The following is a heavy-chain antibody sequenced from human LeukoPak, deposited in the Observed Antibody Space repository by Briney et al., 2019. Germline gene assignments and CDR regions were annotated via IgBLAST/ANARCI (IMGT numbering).Heavy chain of an antibody. D-gene: IGHD2-2*01. CDR2: IRYDGSNK. Sequence: GGSPRLSCAASGFTFSSYGMHWVRQAPGKGLEWVAFIRYDGSNKYYADSAKGRFTISRDNSKNTLYLQMNSLRAEDTAVYYCARDSSSAFDIWGQGTMVTVSS. CDR1: GFTFSSYG. J-gene: IGHJ3*02. V-gene: IGHV3-30*02. CDR3: ARDSSSAFDI.